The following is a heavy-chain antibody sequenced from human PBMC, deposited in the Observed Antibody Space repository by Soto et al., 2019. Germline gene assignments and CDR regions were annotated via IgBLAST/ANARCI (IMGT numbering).Heavy chain of an antibody. CDR1: RYTFIAYH. Sequence: QVQLVQSGAEVKKPGASVKVSCKASRYTFIAYHMHWVRQAPGQGLEWMGWINPNSGGTNYAQKFQGRVTVTRDTSINTAYMELSRLRSDDTAVYYCARGQGSGWYEALDYWGQGTLVTVSS. V-gene: IGHV1-2*02. CDR2: INPNSGGT. J-gene: IGHJ4*02. CDR3: ARGQGSGWYEALDY. D-gene: IGHD6-19*01.